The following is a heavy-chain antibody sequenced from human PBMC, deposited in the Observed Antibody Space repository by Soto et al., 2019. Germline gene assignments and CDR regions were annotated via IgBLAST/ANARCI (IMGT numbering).Heavy chain of an antibody. V-gene: IGHV3-21*01. D-gene: IGHD3-9*01. CDR3: ARDRQWDWFFEAFDI. CDR2: ISSSSSYI. CDR1: GFTFSSYS. Sequence: EVQLVESGGGLVKPGGSLRLSCAASGFTFSSYSMNWVRQAPGKGLEWVSSISSSSSYIYYADSVKGRFTISRDNAQNSLYLQMNSLRAEDTAVYYCARDRQWDWFFEAFDIWCQGTMVTVST. J-gene: IGHJ3*02.